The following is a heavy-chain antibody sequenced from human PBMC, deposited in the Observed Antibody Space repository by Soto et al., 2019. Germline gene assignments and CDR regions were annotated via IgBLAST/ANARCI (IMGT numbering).Heavy chain of an antibody. J-gene: IGHJ4*02. V-gene: IGHV1-18*01. Sequence: QVHLVQSGAEVKKPGASVKVSCQASGYAFTTYGITWVRQAPGQGLEWMGWISAHNGNTNYAQKLQGRVTVTRYPSTSTAYMELSGLRSGDTAVYYCARGRYGDYWGQGALVTVSS. CDR2: ISAHNGNT. CDR3: ARGRYGDY. D-gene: IGHD1-1*01. CDR1: GYAFTTYG.